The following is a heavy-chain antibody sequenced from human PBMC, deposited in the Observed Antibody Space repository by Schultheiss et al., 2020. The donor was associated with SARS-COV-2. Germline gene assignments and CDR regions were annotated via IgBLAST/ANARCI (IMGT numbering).Heavy chain of an antibody. Sequence: SGPTLVKPTQTLTLTCTFSGFSLSTSGVGVGWLRQPPGKALEWLALIYWDDDKRYSPSLKSRLTITKDTSKNQVVLTMTNMDPVDTATYYCAHNYRGYSYGYGAFDIWGQGTMVTVSS. D-gene: IGHD5-18*01. CDR3: AHNYRGYSYGYGAFDI. V-gene: IGHV2-5*02. CDR2: IYWDDDK. J-gene: IGHJ3*02. CDR1: GFSLSTSGVG.